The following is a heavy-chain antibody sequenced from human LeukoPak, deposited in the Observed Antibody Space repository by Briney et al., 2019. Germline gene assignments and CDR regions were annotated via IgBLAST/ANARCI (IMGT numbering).Heavy chain of an antibody. D-gene: IGHD6-6*01. V-gene: IGHV4-59*01. CDR1: GSSISSYY. J-gene: IGHJ4*02. CDR2: IYYSGST. CDR3: ARVGIAARPFFDY. Sequence: SETLSLTCTVSGSSISSYYWSWIRQPPGKGLEWIGYIYYSGSTNYNPSLKSRVTISVDTSKNQFSLKLSSVTAADTAVYYCARVGIAARPFFDYWGQGTLVTVSS.